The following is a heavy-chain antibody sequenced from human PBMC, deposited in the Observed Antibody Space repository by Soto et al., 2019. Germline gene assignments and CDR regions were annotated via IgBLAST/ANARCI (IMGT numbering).Heavy chain of an antibody. Sequence: SVTLSLPCTVSGGSISSSSYYWVWIRPPPGKGLEWIGYIYHSVSTYYNPSLKSRVTISVDRSKNQCSLKLSSVTAADTAVYYCASIQLWSPYYYHGMDFWGQGTTVTVS. CDR1: GGSISSSSYY. D-gene: IGHD5-18*01. CDR2: IYHSVST. J-gene: IGHJ6*02. CDR3: ASIQLWSPYYYHGMDF. V-gene: IGHV4-39*07.